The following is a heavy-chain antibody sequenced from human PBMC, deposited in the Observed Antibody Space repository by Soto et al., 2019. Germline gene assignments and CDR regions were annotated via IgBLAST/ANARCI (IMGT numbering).Heavy chain of an antibody. CDR3: ARDGRITTTGDGFDI. CDR2: IIPIFGTT. CDR1: GGTFSSYP. V-gene: IGHV1-69*01. Sequence: QVQLVQSGAEVKKPGSSVKVSCKASGGTFSSYPLSWVRQAPGQGLEWMGGIIPIFGTTKYAQKFQGRVTIIADESTTTAYMELSSLRSEDTAVYYCARDGRITTTGDGFDIWGQGTIVTVSS. J-gene: IGHJ3*02. D-gene: IGHD1-1*01.